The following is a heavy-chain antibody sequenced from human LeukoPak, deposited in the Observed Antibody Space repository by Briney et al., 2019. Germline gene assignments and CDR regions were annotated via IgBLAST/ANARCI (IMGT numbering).Heavy chain of an antibody. D-gene: IGHD5-12*01. CDR3: ARDLRLDPRGRYAFVI. J-gene: IGHJ3*02. Sequence: ASVKVSCKASGYTFTGYYMHWVRQAPGQGLEWMGWINPNSGGTNYAQKFQGRVTMTRDTSISTAYMELSRLRSDDTAVYYCARDLRLDPRGRYAFVIWGQGTMVTVSS. CDR1: GYTFTGYY. CDR2: INPNSGGT. V-gene: IGHV1-2*02.